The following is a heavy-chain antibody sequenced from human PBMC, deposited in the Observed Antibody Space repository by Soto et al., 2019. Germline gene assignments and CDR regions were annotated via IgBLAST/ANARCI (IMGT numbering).Heavy chain of an antibody. V-gene: IGHV3-53*01. CDR3: SRQEVTGSHYYGLDV. Sequence: PGGSLRLSCAASGFTVSSNYMTWVRQAPGKGLYWVSVLYSDGTTYYEDSVKGRFTISRDDSKNTLYLQMNSLRVEDTAVYYCSRQEVTGSHYYGLDVWGQGTTVTVSS. CDR1: GFTVSSNY. J-gene: IGHJ6*02. CDR2: LYSDGTT. D-gene: IGHD4-4*01.